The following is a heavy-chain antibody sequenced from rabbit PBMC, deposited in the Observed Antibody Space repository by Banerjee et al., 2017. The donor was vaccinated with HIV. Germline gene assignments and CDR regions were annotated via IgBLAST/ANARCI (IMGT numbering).Heavy chain of an antibody. CDR2: IYTISGST. V-gene: IGHV1S43*01. CDR1: GFSFSSGYD. D-gene: IGHD4-1*01. Sequence: QEQLEESGGGLVKPGGTLTLTCKASGFSFSSGYDMCWVRQAPGKGLELIVCIYTISGSTWYASWVHGRFIITRNTSLNTVDLQMTSLTAADTATYFCARDLAGVIGWNFNLWGQGTLVTVS. J-gene: IGHJ4*01. CDR3: ARDLAGVIGWNFNL.